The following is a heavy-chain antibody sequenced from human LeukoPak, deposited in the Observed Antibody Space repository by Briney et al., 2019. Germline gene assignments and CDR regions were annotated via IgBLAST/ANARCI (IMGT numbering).Heavy chain of an antibody. D-gene: IGHD6-19*01. Sequence: PGGSLRLSCAASGFTFSDYHMSWIRQAPGKGLEWVSYISNSGSIINYADSVKGRFTISRDNAKNSLYLQMNSLRAEDTAVYYCAREHLAVAGADYWGQGTLVTVSS. CDR3: AREHLAVAGADY. CDR1: GFTFSDYH. V-gene: IGHV3-11*04. CDR2: ISNSGSII. J-gene: IGHJ4*02.